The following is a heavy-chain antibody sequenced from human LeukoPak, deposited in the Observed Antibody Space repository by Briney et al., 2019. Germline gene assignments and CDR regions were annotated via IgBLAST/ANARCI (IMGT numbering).Heavy chain of an antibody. CDR3: AKDEILVY. V-gene: IGHV3-23*01. J-gene: IGHJ4*02. CDR2: ISGSGGST. CDR1: GLIFSNFA. Sequence: GGSLRLSCEASGLIFSNFAMSWVRQALGKGLEWVSAISGSGGSTYYADSVKGRLTISRDNSKNTLYLQMNSLRAEDTAVYYCAKDEILVYWGQGTLVTVSS.